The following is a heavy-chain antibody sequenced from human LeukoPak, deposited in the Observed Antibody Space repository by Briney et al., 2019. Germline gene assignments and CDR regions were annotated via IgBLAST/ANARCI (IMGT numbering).Heavy chain of an antibody. CDR1: GFTFSRNG. V-gene: IGHV3-30*02. D-gene: IGHD2-2*01. CDR3: AKEGVRTSLDY. J-gene: IGHJ4*02. CDR2: IWYDGSNK. Sequence: PGGSLRLSCAASGFTFSRNGMHWVRQAPGKGLEWVAVIWYDGSNKYYADSVKGRFTISRDNSKNTLYLQMNSLRAEDTAVYYCAKEGVRTSLDYWGQGTLVTVSS.